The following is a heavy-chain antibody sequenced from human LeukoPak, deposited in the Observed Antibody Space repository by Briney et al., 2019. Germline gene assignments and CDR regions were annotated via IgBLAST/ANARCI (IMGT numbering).Heavy chain of an antibody. V-gene: IGHV1-8*01. J-gene: IGHJ4*02. CDR3: ARGIRVYGSGSYRVY. Sequence: GASVKVSCKASGYTFTNYDINWVRQATGQGLEWMGWMNPNSGNTAYAQKFQGRVTMTRNTSISTAYMELSSLRSEDTAVYYCARGIRVYGSGSYRVYWGQGTLVTVSS. D-gene: IGHD3-10*01. CDR2: MNPNSGNT. CDR1: GYTFTNYD.